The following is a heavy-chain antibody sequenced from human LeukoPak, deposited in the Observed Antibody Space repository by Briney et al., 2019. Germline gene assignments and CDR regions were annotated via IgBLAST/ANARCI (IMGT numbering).Heavy chain of an antibody. Sequence: GGSLRLSCAASGFTVSSNYMSWVRQAPGKGLEWVSVIYSGGSTYYADSVKGRFTISRDNSKNTLYLQMNSLRAEDTAVYYCARGHAEYYYDSSGYLFDYWGQGTLVTVSS. J-gene: IGHJ4*02. CDR3: ARGHAEYYYDSSGYLFDY. CDR2: IYSGGST. D-gene: IGHD3-22*01. CDR1: GFTVSSNY. V-gene: IGHV3-66*01.